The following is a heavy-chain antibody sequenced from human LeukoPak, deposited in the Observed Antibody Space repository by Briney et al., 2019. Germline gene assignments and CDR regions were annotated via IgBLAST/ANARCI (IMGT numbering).Heavy chain of an antibody. CDR2: IYHSGST. Sequence: SETLSLTCTVSGYSISSGYYWGWIRQPPGKGLEWIRSIYHSGSTYYNPSLKSRVTISVDTSKNQFSLKLSSVTAADTAVYYCARDLPFRTMVRGVIITGGMDVWGQGTTVTVSS. CDR3: ARDLPFRTMVRGVIITGGMDV. J-gene: IGHJ6*02. V-gene: IGHV4-38-2*02. D-gene: IGHD3-10*01. CDR1: GYSISSGYY.